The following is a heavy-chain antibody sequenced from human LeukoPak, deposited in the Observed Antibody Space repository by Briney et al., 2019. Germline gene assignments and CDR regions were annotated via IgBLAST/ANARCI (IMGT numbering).Heavy chain of an antibody. J-gene: IGHJ4*02. CDR1: GFTFSSYG. Sequence: GGSLRLSCAASGFTFSSYGMHWVRQAPGKGLEWVAFIRYDGSNKYYADSVKGRFTISRDNSKNTLYLQMNSLRAEDTAVHYCAKVSLFAPPSDYWGQGTLVTVSS. D-gene: IGHD5/OR15-5a*01. CDR2: IRYDGSNK. CDR3: AKVSLFAPPSDY. V-gene: IGHV3-30*02.